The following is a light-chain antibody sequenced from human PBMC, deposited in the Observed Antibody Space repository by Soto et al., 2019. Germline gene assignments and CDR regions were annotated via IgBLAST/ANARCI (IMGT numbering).Light chain of an antibody. CDR3: CSYAGRYTFD. CDR1: SSDVGGYND. CDR2: DVS. V-gene: IGLV2-11*01. J-gene: IGLJ1*01. Sequence: QSVLTQPASVSGSPGQSITISCTGTSSDVGGYNDVSWYQQYPGKAPKLMIYDVSRRPSGVPDRFSGSKSGNTASLTISGLQAEDEADYYCCSYAGRYTFDFGTGTKVTVL.